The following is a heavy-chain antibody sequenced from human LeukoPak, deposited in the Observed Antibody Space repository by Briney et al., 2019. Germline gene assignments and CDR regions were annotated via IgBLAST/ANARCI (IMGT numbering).Heavy chain of an antibody. J-gene: IGHJ5*02. CDR1: GGTFSSSA. CDR3: VTEAPSGSYYPPGLRWFDP. D-gene: IGHD3-10*01. V-gene: IGHV1-69*06. Sequence: GASVKVSCKASGGTFSSSAISWVRQAPGQGLEWMGGIIPIFGTVNYAQKFQGRVTITADKSTSTAYMELSSLRSEDTAVYYCVTEAPSGSYYPPGLRWFDPWGQGTLVTVSS. CDR2: IIPIFGTV.